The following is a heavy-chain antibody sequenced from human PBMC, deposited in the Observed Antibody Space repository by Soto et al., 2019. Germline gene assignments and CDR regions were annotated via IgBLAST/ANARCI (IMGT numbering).Heavy chain of an antibody. CDR3: EKDMAHYDFWSNNQRGLDV. D-gene: IGHD3-3*01. CDR1: GFTYDAYD. V-gene: IGHV3-9*01. J-gene: IGHJ6*01. Sequence: SLRHSCAASGFTYDAYDIHLVRQVPWKGLEWVSCISWNSDTIGYADSVKGRFTISRDTAKNCLYLEMNSLRGEDTALYYCEKDMAHYDFWSNNQRGLDVWGQGSKVTV. CDR2: ISWNSDTI.